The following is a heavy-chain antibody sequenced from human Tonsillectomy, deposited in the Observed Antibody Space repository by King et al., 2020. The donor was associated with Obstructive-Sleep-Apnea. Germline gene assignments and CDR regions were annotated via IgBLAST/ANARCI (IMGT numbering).Heavy chain of an antibody. V-gene: IGHV4-34*01. CDR3: AGKFVDLLSYYYYTLDV. Sequence: VQLQQWGAGLLKPSETLSLTCAVYGGSFSGYYWSWIRQPPGKGLEWIGEINHSGSTNYNPSLKSRLTISVDTSKNQFSLKLSSVTAADTAVYYCAGKFVDLLSYYYYTLDVWGQGTTVTVSS. CDR2: INHSGST. D-gene: IGHD3-10*01. J-gene: IGHJ6*02. CDR1: GGSFSGYY.